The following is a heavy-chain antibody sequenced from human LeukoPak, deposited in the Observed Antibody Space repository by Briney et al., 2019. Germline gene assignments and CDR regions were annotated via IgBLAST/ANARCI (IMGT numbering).Heavy chain of an antibody. J-gene: IGHJ4*02. V-gene: IGHV4-30-4*08. D-gene: IGHD1-7*01. CDR2: IYYSGST. CDR1: GYSISSNYY. CDR3: ARDLELRLFDY. Sequence: PSETLSLTCTVSGYSISSNYYWSWIRQPPGKGLEWIGYIYYSGSTYYNPSLKSRVTISVDTSKNQFSLRLSSVTAADTAVYYCARDLELRLFDYWGQGTLVTVSS.